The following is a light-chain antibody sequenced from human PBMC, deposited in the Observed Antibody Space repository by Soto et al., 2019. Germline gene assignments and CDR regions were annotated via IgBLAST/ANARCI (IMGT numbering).Light chain of an antibody. J-gene: IGLJ1*01. CDR2: SNN. CDR1: SSNIGSNT. Sequence: QPVLTQPPSASGTPGQRVTISCSGSSSNIGSNTVNWYQQLPGTAPRLLIYSNNQRPSGVPDRFSGSKSGTSASLAIGGLQSEDEADYYWATWDDSLNGYVFGTGTKLTVL. V-gene: IGLV1-44*01. CDR3: ATWDDSLNGYV.